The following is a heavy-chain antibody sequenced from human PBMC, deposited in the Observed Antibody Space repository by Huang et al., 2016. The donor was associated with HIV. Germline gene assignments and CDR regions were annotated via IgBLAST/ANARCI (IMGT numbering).Heavy chain of an antibody. CDR1: GGAVSSGSYY. D-gene: IGHD1-26*01. CDR3: ARESRGSIDY. J-gene: IGHJ4*02. CDR2: IYYRGST. Sequence: QVQLQESGPGLVKPSETLSLTCTVSGGAVSSGSYYWSWIRQPPGKGLEWIGYIYYRGSTKYNPSRKSRVTRAVDTSKNQFSLKLSSVTAADTAVYYCARESRGSIDYWGQGTLVTVSS. V-gene: IGHV4-61*01.